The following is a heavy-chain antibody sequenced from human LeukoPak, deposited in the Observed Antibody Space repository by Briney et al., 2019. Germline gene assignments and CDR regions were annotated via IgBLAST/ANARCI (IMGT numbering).Heavy chain of an antibody. CDR1: GFTFDDYA. V-gene: IGHV3-9*01. J-gene: IGHJ4*02. Sequence: PGGSLRLSCAASGFTFDDYAMHWVRQAPGKGLEWVSGISWNSGSIGYADSVKGRFTISRDNAKNSLYLQMNSLRAEDTALYHCAKDMGHGWFRELSAPDFDYWGQGTLVTVSS. CDR2: ISWNSGSI. CDR3: AKDMGHGWFRELSAPDFDY. D-gene: IGHD3-10*01.